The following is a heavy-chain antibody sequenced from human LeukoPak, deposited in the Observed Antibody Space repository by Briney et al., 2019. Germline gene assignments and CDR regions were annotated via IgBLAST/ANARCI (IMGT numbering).Heavy chain of an antibody. CDR1: GGSINRSIYY. Sequence: SETLSLTCTVSGGSINRSIYYWGWIRQPPGKGLEWLGSMYYSGSTYYNPSLKIRVTISVDTSKNQFSLKLSSVTAADTAVYYCGRHRQYSQHDVDYWGQGTLVTVSS. J-gene: IGHJ4*02. CDR2: MYYSGST. V-gene: IGHV4-39*01. D-gene: IGHD6-13*01. CDR3: GRHRQYSQHDVDY.